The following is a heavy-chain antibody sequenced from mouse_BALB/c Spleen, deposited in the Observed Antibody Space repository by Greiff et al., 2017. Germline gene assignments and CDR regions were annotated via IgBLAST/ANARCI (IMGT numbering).Heavy chain of an antibody. V-gene: IGHV3-8*02. CDR1: GDSITSGY. J-gene: IGHJ1*01. D-gene: IGHD1-1*01. CDR3: ASHYYGSSSSGYFDV. CDR2: ISYSGST. Sequence: VQLKESGPSLVKPSQTLSLTCSVTGDSITSGYWNWIRKFPGNKLEYMGYISYSGSTYYNPSLKSRISITRDTSKNQYYLQLNSVTTEDTATYYCASHYYGSSSSGYFDVWGAGTTVTVSS.